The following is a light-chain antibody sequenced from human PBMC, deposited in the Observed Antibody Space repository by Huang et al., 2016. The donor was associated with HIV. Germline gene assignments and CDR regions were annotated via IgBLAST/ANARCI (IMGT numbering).Light chain of an antibody. Sequence: IVMTQSPDSLTVSLGDRATFEFRSSQNILFSSTSRNYLAWDRQKPGQSPKLVVDWATARESGVPDRFTGSCSETDFTLTIDNVKAEDVAIYYCQQYYSTPCTFGQGTRLEI. CDR3: QQYYSTPCT. CDR1: QNILFSSTSRNY. CDR2: WAT. J-gene: IGKJ2*02. V-gene: IGKV4-1*01.